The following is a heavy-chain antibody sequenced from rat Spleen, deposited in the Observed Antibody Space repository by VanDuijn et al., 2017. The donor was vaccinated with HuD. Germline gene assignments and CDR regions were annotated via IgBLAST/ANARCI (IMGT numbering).Heavy chain of an antibody. V-gene: IGHV5-7*01. CDR2: IIYDGSST. CDR1: GFTFSDYA. J-gene: IGHJ2*01. D-gene: IGHD1-10*01. Sequence: EVQLVESGGGLVQPGRSLKLSCAASGFTFSDYAMAWVRQAPKKGLEWVATIIYDGSSTYYRDSVKGRFTISRDNAKSSLNLEMDSLRSEDTATYYCARMKNNNYVWGYYFDYWGQGVMVTVSS. CDR3: ARMKNNNYVWGYYFDY.